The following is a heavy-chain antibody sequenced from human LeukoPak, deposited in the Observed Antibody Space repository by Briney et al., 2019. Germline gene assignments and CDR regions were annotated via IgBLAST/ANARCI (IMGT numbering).Heavy chain of an antibody. Sequence: ASVKVSCKASGYTFTGYYMHWVRQAPGQGLEWMGWINPNSGGTNYAQKFQGRVTMTRDTSISTAYMELSRLRSDDTAVYYCAILVYARGWSSYYYYMDVWGKGTTVTVSS. V-gene: IGHV1-2*02. CDR3: AILVYARGWSSYYYYMDV. CDR1: GYTFTGYY. CDR2: INPNSGGT. D-gene: IGHD2-8*02. J-gene: IGHJ6*03.